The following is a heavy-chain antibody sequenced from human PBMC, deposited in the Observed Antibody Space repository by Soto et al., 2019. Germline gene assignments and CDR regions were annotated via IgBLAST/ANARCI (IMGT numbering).Heavy chain of an antibody. D-gene: IGHD3-22*01. CDR1: GGTFSSYA. Sequence: VKVSCKASGGTFSSYAISWVRQAPGQGLEWMGGIIPIFGTANYAQKFQGRVTITADESTSTAYMELSSLRSEDTAVYYCARGDSSGYYSAPFDYWGQGTLVTVSS. CDR3: ARGDSSGYYSAPFDY. J-gene: IGHJ4*02. CDR2: IIPIFGTA. V-gene: IGHV1-69*13.